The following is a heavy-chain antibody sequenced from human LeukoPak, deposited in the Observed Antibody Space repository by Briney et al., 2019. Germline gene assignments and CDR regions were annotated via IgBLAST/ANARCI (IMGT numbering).Heavy chain of an antibody. V-gene: IGHV3-7*01. CDR2: IKQDGSEK. Sequence: GGSLRLSCAASGFTFSSYWMSWVRQAPGKGLEWVANIKQDGSEKYYVDSVKGRFTISRDNAKNSLYLQMNSLRPEDTAVYYCARGPRPDTPYNWFDPWGQGTLVIVSS. CDR1: GFTFSSYW. J-gene: IGHJ5*02. CDR3: ARGPRPDTPYNWFDP.